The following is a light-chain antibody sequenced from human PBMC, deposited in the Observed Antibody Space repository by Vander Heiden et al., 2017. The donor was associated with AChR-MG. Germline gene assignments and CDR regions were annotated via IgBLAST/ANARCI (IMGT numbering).Light chain of an antibody. Sequence: EIVLTQSPATLSLSPGERATLSCRASQSVSSYLAWYQQKRGQAPRLLIYDASNRATGIPARFSGSGSGTDFTLTISSLEPEDFAVYYCQQRRDWPLFSFGTGTKVDIK. J-gene: IGKJ3*01. CDR2: DAS. CDR3: QQRRDWPLFS. V-gene: IGKV3-11*01. CDR1: QSVSSY.